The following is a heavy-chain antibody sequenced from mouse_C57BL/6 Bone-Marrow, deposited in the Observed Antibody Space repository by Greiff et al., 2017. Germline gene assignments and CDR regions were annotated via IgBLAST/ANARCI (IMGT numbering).Heavy chain of an antibody. J-gene: IGHJ4*01. CDR3: ARWDYSNYLYAMDY. CDR2: IYPRSGNT. Sequence: QVHVKQSGAELARPGASVKLSCKASGYTFTSYGISWVKQRTGQGLEWIGEIYPRSGNTYYNEKFKGKATLTADKSSSTAYMELRSLTSEDSAVYFCARWDYSNYLYAMDYWGQGTSGTVSS. CDR1: GYTFTSYG. D-gene: IGHD2-5*01. V-gene: IGHV1-81*01.